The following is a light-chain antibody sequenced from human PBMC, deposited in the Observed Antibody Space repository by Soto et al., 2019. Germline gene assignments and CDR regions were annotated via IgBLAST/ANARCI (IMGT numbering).Light chain of an antibody. Sequence: DSQMAQSPSTLSASVGDRVTSTCRASQSISSGLAGYQQKPGKAPKLLIYKASSLESGVPSRFSGSGSGTEFTLTISSLQPEDFATYYCHQYNTYPLTFGQGTRLE. CDR2: KAS. J-gene: IGKJ5*01. V-gene: IGKV1-5*03. CDR3: HQYNTYPLT. CDR1: QSISSG.